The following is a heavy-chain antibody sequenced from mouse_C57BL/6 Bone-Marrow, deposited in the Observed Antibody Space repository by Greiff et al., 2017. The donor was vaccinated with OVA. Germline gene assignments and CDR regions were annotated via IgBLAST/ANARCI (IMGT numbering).Heavy chain of an antibody. V-gene: IGHV5-4*01. CDR1: GFTFSSYA. Sequence: EVKLMESGGGLVKPGGSLKLSCAASGFTFSSYAMSWVRPTPEKRLEWVATISDGGSYTYYPDNVKGRFTISRDNAKNNLYLQMSHLKSEDTAMYYCARDGRYWGQGTLVTVSA. CDR2: ISDGGSYT. J-gene: IGHJ3*01. CDR3: ARDGRY.